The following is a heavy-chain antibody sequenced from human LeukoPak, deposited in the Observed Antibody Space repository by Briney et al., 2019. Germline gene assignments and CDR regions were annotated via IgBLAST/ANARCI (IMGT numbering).Heavy chain of an antibody. V-gene: IGHV5-51*01. CDR1: GYSFTNYW. D-gene: IGHD4-17*01. CDR2: IYPSDSDT. CDR3: ARHGDYADWPLFDK. J-gene: IGHJ4*02. Sequence: GESLKISCKGSGYSFTNYWIAWVRQMPGKGLEWMGIIYPSDSDTRYSPSFQGQVIISADKSISTVYLQWSSLKASDTAMYYCARHGDYADWPLFDKWGQGTLVTVSS.